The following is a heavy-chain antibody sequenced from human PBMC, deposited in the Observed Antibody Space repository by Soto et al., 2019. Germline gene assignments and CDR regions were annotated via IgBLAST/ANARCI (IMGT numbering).Heavy chain of an antibody. D-gene: IGHD2-2*01. J-gene: IGHJ6*02. CDR1: GYTFTSYA. V-gene: IGHV1-3*01. CDR2: INAGNGNT. Sequence: ASVKVSCKASGYTFTSYAMHWVRQAPGQRLEWMGWINAGNGNTKYSQKFQGRVTITRETSASTAYMELSSLRSEDTAVYYCARSHIVVVPAAMGGMDVWGQGTTVTVSS. CDR3: ARSHIVVVPAAMGGMDV.